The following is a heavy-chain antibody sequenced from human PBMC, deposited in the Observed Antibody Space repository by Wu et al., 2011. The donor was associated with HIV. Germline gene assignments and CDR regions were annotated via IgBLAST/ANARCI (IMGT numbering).Heavy chain of an antibody. D-gene: IGHD3-22*01. Sequence: QVQLFQSGAEVRKPGASVKVSCKAFGYTFTGHYIHWVRQAPGQGLEWMGWSDPKTGGTNYAQRFQDRVTMTRDTSTKTAYMELRGLRSEDTAVYYCARGNYDGSRYCDYWGQGSLVTVLL. V-gene: IGHV1-2*02. CDR1: GYTFTGHY. CDR2: SDPKTGGT. CDR3: ARGNYDGSRYCDY. J-gene: IGHJ4*02.